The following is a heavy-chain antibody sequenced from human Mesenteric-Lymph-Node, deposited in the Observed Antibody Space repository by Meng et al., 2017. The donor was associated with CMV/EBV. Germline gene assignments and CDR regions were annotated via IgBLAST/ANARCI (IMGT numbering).Heavy chain of an antibody. CDR3: ARDGVPAAFRGENAFDI. CDR1: FTFSGHW. V-gene: IGHV3-74*01. CDR2: ISADGSTS. J-gene: IGHJ3*02. D-gene: IGHD2-2*01. Sequence: FTFSGHWMHWVRQAPGKGLVWVSFISADGSTSNYADSVKGRFTISRDNAKNTLSLQMNSLRAEDTAVYYCARDGVPAAFRGENAFDIWGQGTMVTVSS.